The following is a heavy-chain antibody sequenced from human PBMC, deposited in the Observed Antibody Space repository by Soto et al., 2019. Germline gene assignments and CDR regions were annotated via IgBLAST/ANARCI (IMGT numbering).Heavy chain of an antibody. V-gene: IGHV1-69*12. CDR2: IIPIFGTA. J-gene: IGHJ4*02. D-gene: IGHD3-22*01. Sequence: QVQLVQSGAEVKKPGSSVKVSCKASGGTFSSYAISWVRQAPGQGLEWMGGIIPIFGTANYAQKFQGRVTITADESTRRAYMELSSLRSEDTAVYYCARDRLHYYDSSGYHYSDYWGQGTLVTVSS. CDR3: ARDRLHYYDSSGYHYSDY. CDR1: GGTFSSYA.